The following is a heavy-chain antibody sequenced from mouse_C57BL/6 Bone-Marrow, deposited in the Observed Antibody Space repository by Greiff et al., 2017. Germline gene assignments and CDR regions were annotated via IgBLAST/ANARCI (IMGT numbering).Heavy chain of an antibody. D-gene: IGHD1-1*01. V-gene: IGHV3-6*01. J-gene: IGHJ2*01. CDR2: ISYDGSN. CDR1: GYSITSGYY. Sequence: EVQLQESGPGLVKPSQSLSLTCSVTGYSITSGYYWNWIRQFPGNKLEWMGYISYDGSNNYNPSLKNRISITRDTSKNQFFLKLNSVTTEDTATYYCARGDYYGSSWNYWGQGTTRTVSS. CDR3: ARGDYYGSSWNY.